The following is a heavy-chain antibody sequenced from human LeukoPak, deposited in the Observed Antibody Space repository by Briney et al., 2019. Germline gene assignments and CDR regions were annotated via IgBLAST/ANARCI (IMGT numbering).Heavy chain of an antibody. CDR1: GGTFSSYA. CDR2: IIPIFGTA. J-gene: IGHJ3*02. Sequence: GASVKVSCKASGGTFSSYAISWVRQAPGQGLEWMGGIIPIFGTANYAQKFQGRVTITADESTSTAYMELSSLRSEDTAVYYCARGKGTITFGGVIVTVAFDIWGQGTMVTVSS. CDR3: ARGKGTITFGGVIVTVAFDI. D-gene: IGHD3-16*02. V-gene: IGHV1-69*01.